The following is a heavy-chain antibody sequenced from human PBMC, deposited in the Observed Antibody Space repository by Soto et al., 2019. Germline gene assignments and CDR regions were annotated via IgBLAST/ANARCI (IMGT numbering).Heavy chain of an antibody. CDR1: GFTFSSYA. CDR2: ISYDGRNK. CDR3: ARDRGKYDGLDV. Sequence: QVQLVESGGGVVQPGRSVRLSCAASGFTFSSYAMHWVRQALGKGLEWVAVISYDGRNKYYADSVKGRFTISGDNSKNTLKLQMNSLRAEDTAVYYGARDRGKYDGLDVWGQGTTVTVSS. D-gene: IGHD2-8*01. V-gene: IGHV3-30*04. J-gene: IGHJ6*02.